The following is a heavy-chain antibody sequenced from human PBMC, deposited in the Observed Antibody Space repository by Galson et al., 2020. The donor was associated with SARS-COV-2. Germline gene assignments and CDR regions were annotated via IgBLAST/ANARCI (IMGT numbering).Heavy chain of an antibody. CDR2: LNSAGTS. D-gene: IGHD6-19*01. CDR1: GFTVSSNY. V-gene: IGHV3-53*01. Sequence: GESLKISCAASGFTVSSNYMSWVRQAPGKGLEWVSILNSAGTSYYADSVKGRFTISRDSSENRLYLHMNSLRAEDTAVYYCARGGYSSGWYLPYWGQGTLVTVSS. CDR3: ARGGYSSGWYLPY. J-gene: IGHJ4*02.